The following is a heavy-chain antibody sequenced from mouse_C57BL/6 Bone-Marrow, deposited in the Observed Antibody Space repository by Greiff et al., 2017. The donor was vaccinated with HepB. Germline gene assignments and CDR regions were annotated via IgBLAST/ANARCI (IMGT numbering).Heavy chain of an antibody. V-gene: IGHV1-15*01. Sequence: QVQLKESGAELVRPGASVTLSCKASGYTFTDYEMHWVKQTPVHGLEWIGAIDPETGGTAYNQKFKGKAILTADKSSSTAYMERRSLTSEDSAVYYCTRPHTLREYFDYWGQGTTLTVSS. J-gene: IGHJ2*01. CDR2: IDPETGGT. CDR1: GYTFTDYE. CDR3: TRPHTLREYFDY. D-gene: IGHD1-1*01.